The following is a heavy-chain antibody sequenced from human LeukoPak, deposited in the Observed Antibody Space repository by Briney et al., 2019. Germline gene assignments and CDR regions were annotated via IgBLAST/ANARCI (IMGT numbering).Heavy chain of an antibody. J-gene: IGHJ5*02. Sequence: PSETLSLTCTVSGGSISSSCYYWGWIRQPPWKGLERIGSIYYSGSTNYNPSLKSRVTISVDTSKNQFSLKLSSVTAADTAVYYCAREAVGGSGSYSVDPWGQGTLVTVSS. CDR1: GGSISSSCYY. D-gene: IGHD3-10*01. CDR2: IYYSGST. CDR3: AREAVGGSGSYSVDP. V-gene: IGHV4-39*07.